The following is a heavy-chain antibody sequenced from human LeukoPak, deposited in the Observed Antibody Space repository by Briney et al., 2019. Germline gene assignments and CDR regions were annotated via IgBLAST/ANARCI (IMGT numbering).Heavy chain of an antibody. CDR1: GYTFTVYY. CDR2: INPNSDGT. V-gene: IGHV1-2*06. Sequence: ASVKVSCKASGYTFTVYYMHWVRQAPGQGVWWMGPINPNSDGTNYAQKFQGRVTMTRDTSISTAYMELSRLRSDDTAVYYCARDHYDIWTGYWGVFDYWGQGTLVTVSS. D-gene: IGHD3-9*01. J-gene: IGHJ4*02. CDR3: ARDHYDIWTGYWGVFDY.